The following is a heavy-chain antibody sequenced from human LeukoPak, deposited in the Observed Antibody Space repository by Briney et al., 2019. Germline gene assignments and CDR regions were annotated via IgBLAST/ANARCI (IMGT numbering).Heavy chain of an antibody. V-gene: IGHV4-61*08. D-gene: IGHD1-1*01. J-gene: IGHJ5*02. CDR1: GASVSGSDYF. Sequence: SETLSLTCTVSGASVSGSDYFWNWIRQPPGKGLEWIGYVYGRGGTTYNPPLQSRVTISLDASKNQFSLRLISVTAADTAIYYCAALASHRPLDHWGQGTLVTVSS. CDR3: AALASHRPLDH. CDR2: VYGRGGT.